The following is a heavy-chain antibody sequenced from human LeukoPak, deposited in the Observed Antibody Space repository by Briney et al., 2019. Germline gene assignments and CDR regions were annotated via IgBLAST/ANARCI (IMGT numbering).Heavy chain of an antibody. Sequence: ASVTVSFKSPGYTFTEYYLHWLRQAPGQGLEWMGWITLSTGDIFYAQNFQGRVTMTRDTSISTAYMQLGSLKSDDTAAYYCARDIAPSGSWWFDSWGQGTLVTVSS. J-gene: IGHJ5*01. CDR3: ARDIAPSGSWWFDS. CDR1: GYTFTEYY. D-gene: IGHD6-13*01. V-gene: IGHV1-2*02. CDR2: ITLSTGDI.